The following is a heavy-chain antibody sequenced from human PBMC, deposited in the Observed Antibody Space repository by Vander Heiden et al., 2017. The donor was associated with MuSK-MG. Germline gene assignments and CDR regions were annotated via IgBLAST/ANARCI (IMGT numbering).Heavy chain of an antibody. CDR1: GYTFIKYA. D-gene: IGHD3-10*01. CDR2: INNGFNNT. CDR3: ARGVRSDD. V-gene: IGHV1-3*04. Sequence: QVQLVQSGAEVKTPGASVKVSCTASGYTFIKYAMHWVRQAPGQGPEWMGWINNGFNNTKYAQGFQGRVTIAGDTSANTAYMELSRLSFEDTAVYYCARGVRSDDWGQGTLVTVSS. J-gene: IGHJ4*02.